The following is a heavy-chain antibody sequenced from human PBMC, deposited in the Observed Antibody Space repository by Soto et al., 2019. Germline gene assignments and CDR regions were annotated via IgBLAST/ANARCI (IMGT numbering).Heavy chain of an antibody. Sequence: LSLTCAVSGYSISSGYYWGWIRQPPGKGLEWIGSIYHSGSTYYNPSLKSRVTISVDTSKNQFSLKLSSVTAADTAVYYCARYTKDYGDSLWYFDLWGRGTPVTVSS. CDR1: GYSISSGYY. CDR3: ARYTKDYGDSLWYFDL. D-gene: IGHD4-17*01. CDR2: IYHSGST. V-gene: IGHV4-38-2*01. J-gene: IGHJ2*01.